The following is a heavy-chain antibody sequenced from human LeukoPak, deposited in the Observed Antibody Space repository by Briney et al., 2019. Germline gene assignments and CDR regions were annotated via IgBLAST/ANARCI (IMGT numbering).Heavy chain of an antibody. V-gene: IGHV4-34*01. CDR2: INHSGST. J-gene: IGHJ4*02. D-gene: IGHD3-3*01. CDR1: GGSFSGYY. CDR3: ARTLRFLEWPAFDY. Sequence: SETLSLTCAVYGGSFSGYYWSWIRQPPGKGLEWIGEINHSGSTNYNPSLKSRVTISVDTSKNQFSLKLSSVTAADTAVYYCARTLRFLEWPAFDYWGQGTLVTVSS.